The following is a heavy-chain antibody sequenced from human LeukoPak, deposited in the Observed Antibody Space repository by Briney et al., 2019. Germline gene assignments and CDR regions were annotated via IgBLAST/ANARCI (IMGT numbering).Heavy chain of an antibody. Sequence: PGGSLRLSCAASGLTFSSYAMSWVRQAPGKGLEWVSAISGSGGSTYYADSVKGRFTISRDNSRNTLFLQMNSLRAEDTALYYCAKESPYRAPTRTYYFDYWGQGTLVNVSS. J-gene: IGHJ4*02. CDR2: ISGSGGST. CDR3: AKESPYRAPTRTYYFDY. CDR1: GLTFSSYA. V-gene: IGHV3-23*01. D-gene: IGHD3-16*01.